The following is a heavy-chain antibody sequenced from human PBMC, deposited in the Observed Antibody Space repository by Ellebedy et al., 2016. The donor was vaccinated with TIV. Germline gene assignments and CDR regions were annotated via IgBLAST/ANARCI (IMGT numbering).Heavy chain of an antibody. CDR1: GFTFSSYA. CDR3: AKDRTSGDGYWVFDQ. J-gene: IGHJ4*02. V-gene: IGHV3-30-3*02. Sequence: GESLKISCAASGFTFSSYAMHWVRQAPGKGLEWVAAISFDGGFKLYADSVKGRFTISRDNSKSMVHLQMNSLRPEDTAVYYCAKDRTSGDGYWVFDQWGQGTLVTVSS. D-gene: IGHD5-18*01. CDR2: ISFDGGFK.